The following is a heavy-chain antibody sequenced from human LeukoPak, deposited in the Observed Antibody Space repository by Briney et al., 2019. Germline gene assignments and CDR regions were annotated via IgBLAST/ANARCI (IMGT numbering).Heavy chain of an antibody. V-gene: IGHV1-2*02. D-gene: IGHD6-19*01. CDR2: INPDSGGT. J-gene: IGHJ4*02. CDR3: ARDHGRSSSAWPAGY. CDR1: GYTFTDYY. Sequence: ASVKVSCKASGYTFTDYYMHWVRQAPGQGLEWMGWINPDSGGTKYAQKFQGRVTMTGDTSIGTAYMELSSVRSDDTAVYYCARDHGRSSSAWPAGYWGQGTLVTVSS.